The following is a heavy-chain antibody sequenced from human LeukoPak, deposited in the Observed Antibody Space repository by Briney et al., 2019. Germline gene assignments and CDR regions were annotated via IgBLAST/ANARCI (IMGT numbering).Heavy chain of an antibody. J-gene: IGHJ4*02. CDR3: AKWLLWGMCSSTSCYQGSDY. D-gene: IGHD2-2*01. CDR1: GFTFSSYA. V-gene: IGHV3-23*01. Sequence: PGGSLRLSCAASGFTFSSYAMSWVRQAPGKGLEWVSAISGSGGSTYYADSVKGRFTISRDNSKNTLYLQMNSLRAEDTAVYYCAKWLLWGMCSSTSCYQGSDYWGQGTLVTVSS. CDR2: ISGSGGST.